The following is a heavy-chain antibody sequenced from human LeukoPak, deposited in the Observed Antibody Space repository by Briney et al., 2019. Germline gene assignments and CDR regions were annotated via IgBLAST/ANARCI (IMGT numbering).Heavy chain of an antibody. CDR3: ASIDVGYSSSWFVRTPIDY. V-gene: IGHV4-34*01. CDR1: GGSFSGYY. Sequence: SETLSLTCAVYGGSFSGYYWSWIRQPPGKGLEWIGEINHSGSTNYNPSLKSRVTISVDTSKNQFSLKLSSVTAADTAVYYCASIDVGYSSSWFVRTPIDYWGQGTLVTVSS. CDR2: INHSGST. J-gene: IGHJ4*02. D-gene: IGHD6-13*01.